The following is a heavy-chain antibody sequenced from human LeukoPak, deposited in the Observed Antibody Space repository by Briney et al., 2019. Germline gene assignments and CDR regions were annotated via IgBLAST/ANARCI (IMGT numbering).Heavy chain of an antibody. CDR2: IYYSAST. CDR3: ARGATTVTTHYYYYYMDV. D-gene: IGHD4-17*01. Sequence: SETLSLSCTVSGGSISSYYWSWIRQPPGKGLEWIGYIYYSASTNYNPSLKSRVTISVDTSKNQFSLKLSSVTAADTAVYYCARGATTVTTHYYYYYMDVWGKGTTVTVSS. CDR1: GGSISSYY. V-gene: IGHV4-59*01. J-gene: IGHJ6*03.